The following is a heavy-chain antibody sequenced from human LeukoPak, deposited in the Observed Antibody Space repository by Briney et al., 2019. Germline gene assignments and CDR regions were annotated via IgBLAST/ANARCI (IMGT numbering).Heavy chain of an antibody. CDR1: GFTFSSYW. Sequence: PGGSLRLSCAASGFTFSSYWMHWVRQAPGKGLEWVSAISGSGGSTYYADSVKGRFTISRDNSKNTLYLQMNSLRAEDTAVYYFAKGYCSSPSCYKVPNWFDPWGRGTLVTVSS. CDR2: ISGSGGST. D-gene: IGHD2-2*02. J-gene: IGHJ5*02. CDR3: AKGYCSSPSCYKVPNWFDP. V-gene: IGHV3-23*01.